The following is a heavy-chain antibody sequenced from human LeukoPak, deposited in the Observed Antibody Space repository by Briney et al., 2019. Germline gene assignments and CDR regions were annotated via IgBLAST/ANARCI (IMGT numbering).Heavy chain of an antibody. CDR3: AREDGSGSYYMRSYYFDY. V-gene: IGHV4-34*01. CDR1: GVSFSGYY. Sequence: SETLSLTCAVYGVSFSGYYWSWIRQPPGKGLEGIGEINHSGSTNYNPSLKSRVTISVDASKNQFSLKLSSVTAADTAMYYCAREDGSGSYYMRSYYFDYWGQGTLVTVTS. J-gene: IGHJ4*02. D-gene: IGHD3-10*01. CDR2: INHSGST.